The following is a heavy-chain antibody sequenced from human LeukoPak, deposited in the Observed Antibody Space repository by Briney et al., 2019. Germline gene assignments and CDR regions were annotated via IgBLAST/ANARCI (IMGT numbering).Heavy chain of an antibody. J-gene: IGHJ5*02. Sequence: SETLSLTCTVSGGSISSSSYYWGWIRQPPGKGLEWIGSIYYSGSTYYNPSLKSRVTMSVDTSKNQFSLKLSSVTAADTAVYYCARDRFQYDFWSGYNWFDPWGQGTLVTVSS. CDR1: GGSISSSSYY. D-gene: IGHD3-3*01. V-gene: IGHV4-39*07. CDR2: IYYSGST. CDR3: ARDRFQYDFWSGYNWFDP.